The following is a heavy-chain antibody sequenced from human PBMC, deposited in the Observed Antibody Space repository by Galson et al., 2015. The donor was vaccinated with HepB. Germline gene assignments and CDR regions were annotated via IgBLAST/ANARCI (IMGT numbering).Heavy chain of an antibody. CDR1: GYTFTGYY. J-gene: IGHJ4*02. CDR2: INPNSGGT. CDR3: ARGPLEEFRSGWFEFDY. Sequence: SVKVSCKASGYTFTGYYMHWVRQAPGQGLEWMGWINPNSGGTNYAQKFQGRVTMTRDTSISTAYMELSRLRSDDTAVYYCARGPLEEFRSGWFEFDYWGQGTLVTVSS. V-gene: IGHV1-2*02. D-gene: IGHD6-19*01.